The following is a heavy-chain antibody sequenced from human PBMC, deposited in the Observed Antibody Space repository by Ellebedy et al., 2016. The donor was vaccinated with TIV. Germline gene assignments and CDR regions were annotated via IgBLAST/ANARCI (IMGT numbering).Heavy chain of an antibody. V-gene: IGHV4-34*01. Sequence: SETLSLTCAVYGGSFSGYYWSWIRQPPGKGLEWIGEINHSGSTNYNPSLKSRVTISVDTSKNQFSLKLSSVTAADTAVYYCARGSGSYRSPWYYYYGMDVWGQGTTVTVSS. CDR2: INHSGST. J-gene: IGHJ6*02. D-gene: IGHD1-26*01. CDR3: ARGSGSYRSPWYYYYGMDV. CDR1: GGSFSGYY.